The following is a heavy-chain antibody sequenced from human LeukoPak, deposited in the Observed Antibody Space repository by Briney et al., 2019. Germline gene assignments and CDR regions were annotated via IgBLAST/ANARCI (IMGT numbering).Heavy chain of an antibody. J-gene: IGHJ5*02. V-gene: IGHV1-24*01. D-gene: IGHD3-10*01. CDR1: GYTLTELS. CDR2: FDPEDGET. Sequence: ASVKVSCKVSGYTLTELSMHWVRQAPGKGLEWMGGFDPEDGETIYARKFQGRVTMTEDTSTDTAYMELSSLRSEDTAVYYCATYESFGTMVRGVNTWGQGTLVTVSS. CDR3: ATYESFGTMVRGVNT.